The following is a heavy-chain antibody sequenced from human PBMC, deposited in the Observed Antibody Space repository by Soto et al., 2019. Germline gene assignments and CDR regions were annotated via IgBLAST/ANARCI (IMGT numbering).Heavy chain of an antibody. CDR1: GGSISSYY. D-gene: IGHD3-10*01. Sequence: SETLSLTCTVSGGSISSYYWSWIRQPPGKGLEWIGYIYYSGSTNYNPSLKSRVTISVATSKNQFSLKLSPVTAADTAVYYCARDLGISGSPPYYYYMDVWGKGTTVTVSS. V-gene: IGHV4-59*01. CDR2: IYYSGST. J-gene: IGHJ6*03. CDR3: ARDLGISGSPPYYYYMDV.